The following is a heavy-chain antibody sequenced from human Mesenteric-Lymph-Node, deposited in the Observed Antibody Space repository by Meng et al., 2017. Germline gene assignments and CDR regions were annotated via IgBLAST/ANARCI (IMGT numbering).Heavy chain of an antibody. Sequence: GESLKISCAASGFTFSSYVIHWVRQAPGKGLEWVATISYDGSNKYYADSVKGRFTISRDNAKNSLYLQMNSLRAEDTAVYYCARDRGSSGYSIKSDAFDIWGQGTMVTVSS. V-gene: IGHV3-30*04. CDR2: ISYDGSNK. CDR3: ARDRGSSGYSIKSDAFDI. CDR1: GFTFSSYV. J-gene: IGHJ3*02. D-gene: IGHD3-22*01.